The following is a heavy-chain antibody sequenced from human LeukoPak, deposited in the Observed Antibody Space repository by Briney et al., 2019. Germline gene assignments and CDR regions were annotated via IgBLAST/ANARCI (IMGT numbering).Heavy chain of an antibody. Sequence: QTGGSLRLSCAASGFTFSNHAMTWVRQAPGKGLEWVSEITGSGSSTYYADSVKGRFTISRDNSKNTMFLQMNSVRAEDTATYYCAREWFDFDYWGQGILVTVPS. V-gene: IGHV3-23*01. CDR2: ITGSGSST. J-gene: IGHJ4*02. D-gene: IGHD3-22*01. CDR1: GFTFSNHA. CDR3: AREWFDFDY.